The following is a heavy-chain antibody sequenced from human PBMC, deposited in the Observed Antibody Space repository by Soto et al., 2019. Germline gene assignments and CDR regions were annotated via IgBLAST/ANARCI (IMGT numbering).Heavy chain of an antibody. D-gene: IGHD3-22*01. Sequence: PSETLSLTCTVSGGSISSGGYYWSWIRQHPGKGLEWIGYIYYSGSTYYNPSLKSRVTISVDTSKNQFSLKLSSVTAADTAVYYRARWADRYYYDSSGYLLDLADAFDIWGQGTMVTVSS. V-gene: IGHV4-31*03. CDR1: GGSISSGGYY. CDR3: ARWADRYYYDSSGYLLDLADAFDI. J-gene: IGHJ3*02. CDR2: IYYSGST.